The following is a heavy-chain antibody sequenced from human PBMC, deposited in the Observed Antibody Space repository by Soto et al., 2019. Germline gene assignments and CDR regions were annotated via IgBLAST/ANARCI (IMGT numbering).Heavy chain of an antibody. CDR3: AKAVGYCSTTSCRDYYYYYGMDV. Sequence: SLRLSCAASGFTFSTYGIHWVRQAPGKGLEWVAVISYDGGNKYYGDSVKGRFTISRDNPKNTLYLQMNSLRPEDTAVYYCAKAVGYCSTTSCRDYYYYYGMDVWGQGTTVTVSS. J-gene: IGHJ6*02. CDR1: GFTFSTYG. D-gene: IGHD2-2*01. CDR2: ISYDGGNK. V-gene: IGHV3-30*18.